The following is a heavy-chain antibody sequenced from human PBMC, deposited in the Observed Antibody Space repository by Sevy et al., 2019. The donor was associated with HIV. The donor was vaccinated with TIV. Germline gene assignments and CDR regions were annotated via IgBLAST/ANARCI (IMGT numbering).Heavy chain of an antibody. CDR2: IIPIFGTA. CDR1: GGTFSSYA. CDR3: AREPAAGDYYYYMDV. J-gene: IGHJ6*03. Sequence: ASVKVSCKASGGTFSSYAISWVRQAPGQGLEWMGGIIPIFGTANYAQKFQGRVTITADKSTSTAYMGLSSLRSEDTAVYYCAREPAAGDYYYYMDVWGKGTTVTVSS. V-gene: IGHV1-69*06. D-gene: IGHD6-13*01.